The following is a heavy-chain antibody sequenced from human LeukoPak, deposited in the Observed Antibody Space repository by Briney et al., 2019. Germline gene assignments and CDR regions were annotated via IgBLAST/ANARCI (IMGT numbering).Heavy chain of an antibody. D-gene: IGHD3/OR15-3a*01. CDR2: IHHSGST. J-gene: IGHJ4*02. CDR1: GGSISSGSW. V-gene: IGHV4-4*02. CDR3: ARGRPDFRTNFYTFFVDS. Sequence: SETLSLTCAVSGGSISSGSWWGWIRQPSGKGLEWIGEIHHSGSTNYNPSLKSRITLSVDKSKNQLSLRLTSVTAADTAVYYCARGRPDFRTNFYTFFVDSWGRGTLVTVSS.